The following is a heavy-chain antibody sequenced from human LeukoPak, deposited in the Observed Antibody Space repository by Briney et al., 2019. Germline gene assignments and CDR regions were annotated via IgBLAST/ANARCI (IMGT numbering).Heavy chain of an antibody. CDR2: ISSSSSTI. CDR3: AKGRATMVD. D-gene: IGHD3-10*01. J-gene: IGHJ4*02. V-gene: IGHV3-48*01. Sequence: GGSLRLSCAASGFTFSSYSMNWVRQAPGKGLEWVSYISSSSSTIYYADSVKGRFTISRDNSKNALYLQMNSLRPDDTAVYYCAKGRATMVDWGQGTLVTVSS. CDR1: GFTFSSYS.